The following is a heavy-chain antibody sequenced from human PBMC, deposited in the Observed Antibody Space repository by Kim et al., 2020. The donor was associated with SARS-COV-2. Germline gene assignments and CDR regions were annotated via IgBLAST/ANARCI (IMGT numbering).Heavy chain of an antibody. Sequence: GESLKISCKGSGYSFTSYWISWVRQMPGKGLEWMGRIDPSDSYTNYSPSFQGHVTISADKSISTAYLQWSILKASATALYYFARQFRSYCRVAWIDYWV. V-gene: IGHV5-10-1*01. CDR2: IDPSDSYT. J-gene: IGHJ4*01. D-gene: IGHD2-21*02. CDR1: GYSFTSYW. CDR3: ARQFRSYCRVAWIDY.